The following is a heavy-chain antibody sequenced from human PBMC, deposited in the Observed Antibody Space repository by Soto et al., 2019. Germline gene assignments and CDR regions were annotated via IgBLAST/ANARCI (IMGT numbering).Heavy chain of an antibody. CDR1: GFTFSSYG. Sequence: PGGSLRLSCAASGFTFSSYGMHWVRQAPGKGLEWVAVIWYDGSNKYYADSVKGRFTISRDNSKNTLYLQMNSLRAEDTAVYYCARDLYYDSSYAFDIWGQGTLVTVSS. CDR2: IWYDGSNK. J-gene: IGHJ3*02. CDR3: ARDLYYDSSYAFDI. V-gene: IGHV3-33*01. D-gene: IGHD3-22*01.